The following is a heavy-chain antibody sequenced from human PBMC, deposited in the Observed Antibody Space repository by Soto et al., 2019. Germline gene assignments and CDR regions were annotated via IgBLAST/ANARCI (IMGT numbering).Heavy chain of an antibody. V-gene: IGHV1-69*12. Sequence: QVQLVQSGAEVKKPGSSVKVSCKASGGTFSSYDISWVRQAPGQGLEWMGGIIPIFGTANYAQKFQGRVTITADESTSTAYMELSSLRSEDTAVYYCARARGYSYGIIGYYYGMDVWGQGTTVTVSS. CDR1: GGTFSSYD. CDR3: ARARGYSYGIIGYYYGMDV. J-gene: IGHJ6*02. CDR2: IIPIFGTA. D-gene: IGHD5-18*01.